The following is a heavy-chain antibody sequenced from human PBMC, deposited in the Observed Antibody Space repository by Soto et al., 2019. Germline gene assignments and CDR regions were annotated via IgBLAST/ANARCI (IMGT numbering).Heavy chain of an antibody. CDR3: ASVSPLTTAPFGI. CDR1: GFTVRSYW. J-gene: IGHJ3*02. CDR2: INSDGSST. D-gene: IGHD4-17*01. V-gene: IGHV3-74*01. Sequence: PGGSLRLSCAASGFTVRSYWMHWVRQAPGMGLVWVSRINSDGSSTSYADSVKGRFTISRDNAKNTLYLQMNSLRAEDTAVYYCASVSPLTTAPFGIWVQVTMVTVSS.